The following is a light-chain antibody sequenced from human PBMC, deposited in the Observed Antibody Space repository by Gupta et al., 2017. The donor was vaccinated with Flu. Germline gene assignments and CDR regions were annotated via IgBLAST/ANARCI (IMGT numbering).Light chain of an antibody. V-gene: IGKV1-39*01. Sequence: DIQLTQSPSSLSASVGDRVTITCRASQSISNYLNWYQQKPERAPKLLIYAASTLQSGVPSRFSGSGSGTDFTLTISSLQPEDFATYWCQQSTRSPWTFGQGTKVEIK. J-gene: IGKJ1*01. CDR1: QSISNY. CDR2: AAS. CDR3: QQSTRSPWT.